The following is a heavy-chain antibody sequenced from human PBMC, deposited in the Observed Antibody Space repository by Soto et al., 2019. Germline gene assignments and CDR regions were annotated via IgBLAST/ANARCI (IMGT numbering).Heavy chain of an antibody. D-gene: IGHD1-1*01. CDR1: GYTFTSYG. V-gene: IGHV1-18*01. CDR3: ARGRYGDY. CDR2: ISAHNNNT. J-gene: IGHJ4*02. Sequence: QVHLVQSGAEVRKPGASVKVSCKGSGYTFTSYGIAWVRQAPGQGLEWMGLISAHNNNTNYAQKVQGRVTVTRDTSSSTAYMELRNLRSDDKAVYYCARGRYGDYWGQGALVTVSS.